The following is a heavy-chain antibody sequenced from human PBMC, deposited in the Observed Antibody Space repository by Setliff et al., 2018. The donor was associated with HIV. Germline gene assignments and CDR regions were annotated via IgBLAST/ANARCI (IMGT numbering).Heavy chain of an antibody. D-gene: IGHD6-13*01. CDR2: LRTGTGDT. J-gene: IGHJ4*02. V-gene: IGHV1-3*04. Sequence: ASVKVSCKASGYTYTDYGISWVRQAPGQGLEWMGWLRTGTGDTSYSEKFQGRLTITRDTSANTAYMELSNLRSEDTAIYYCLRRATAAEVFDYWGQGTLVTVSS. CDR1: GYTYTDYG. CDR3: LRRATAAEVFDY.